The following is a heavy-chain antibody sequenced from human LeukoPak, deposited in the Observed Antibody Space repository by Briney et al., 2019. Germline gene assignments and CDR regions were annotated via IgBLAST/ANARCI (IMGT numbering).Heavy chain of an antibody. CDR2: ISGSGGTT. CDR1: GFTFSSSA. Sequence: GESLKISCAASGFTFSSSAMSWVRQAPGKGLEWVSAISGSGGTTYYADSVKGRFTISRDNSKSTLYLQLNSLRAEDTALYYCAKSPIAAAGTRYFQHWGQGTLVTVSS. J-gene: IGHJ1*01. D-gene: IGHD6-13*01. V-gene: IGHV3-23*01. CDR3: AKSPIAAAGTRYFQH.